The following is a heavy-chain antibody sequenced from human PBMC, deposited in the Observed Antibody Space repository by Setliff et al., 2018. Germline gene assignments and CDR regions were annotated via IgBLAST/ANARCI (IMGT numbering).Heavy chain of an antibody. CDR3: AKGHLSVAHCGADCYPFDS. V-gene: IGHV3-23*01. J-gene: IGHJ4*02. CDR1: YFTFSRDA. CDR2: ISGSGGST. D-gene: IGHD2-21*02. Sequence: PGGSLRLSCAASYFTFSRDALSWVRQAPGKGLEWVAAISGSGGSTYYANSVKGRFIVSRDNSKSTVYLQMNRLRGDDTAVYYCAKGHLSVAHCGADCYPFDSWGQGTLVTVSS.